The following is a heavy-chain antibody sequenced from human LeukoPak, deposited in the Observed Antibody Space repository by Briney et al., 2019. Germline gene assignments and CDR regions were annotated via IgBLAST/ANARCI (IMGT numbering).Heavy chain of an antibody. J-gene: IGHJ4*02. Sequence: GGSLRLSCAASGFTFSSYGMHWVRQAPGKGLEWVAVISYDGSNKYYADSVKDRFTIYRDNSKNTLNLQMHSLRAEDTAVYYCASPAHFLWAPYFDYWGQGTLVTVSS. D-gene: IGHD2/OR15-2a*01. CDR2: ISYDGSNK. CDR3: ASPAHFLWAPYFDY. V-gene: IGHV3-30*03. CDR1: GFTFSSYG.